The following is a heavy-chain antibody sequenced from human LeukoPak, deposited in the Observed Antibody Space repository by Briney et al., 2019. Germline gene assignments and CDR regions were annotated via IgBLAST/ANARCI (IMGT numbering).Heavy chain of an antibody. CDR2: INPNSGGT. CDR1: GYSFTAYY. CDR3: VRDGSFDI. Sequence: GASVKVSCKASGYSFTAYYIHWVRQAPGQGLEWMGWINPNSGGTNYAQKFQGRVTMTRDTSISTAYMELSRLRSDDTAVYYCVRDGSFDIWGQGTMVTVSS. V-gene: IGHV1-2*02. D-gene: IGHD3-10*01. J-gene: IGHJ3*02.